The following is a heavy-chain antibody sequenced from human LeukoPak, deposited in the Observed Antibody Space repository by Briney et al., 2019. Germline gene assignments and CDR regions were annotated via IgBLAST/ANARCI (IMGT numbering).Heavy chain of an antibody. CDR1: GGSISSSFNY. CDR2: IYESGSA. Sequence: SEALSLTCTVSGGSISSSFNYWAWIRQPPGKGLEWIGSIYESGSAYYNPSLKSRITMSVDTSENQFSLKLTSVTAADTAVYYCARHYGPWGQGTLVTVSS. V-gene: IGHV4-39*01. J-gene: IGHJ5*02. D-gene: IGHD3-16*01. CDR3: ARHYGP.